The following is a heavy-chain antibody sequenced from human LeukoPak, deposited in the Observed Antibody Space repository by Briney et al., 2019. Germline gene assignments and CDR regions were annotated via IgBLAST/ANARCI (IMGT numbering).Heavy chain of an antibody. J-gene: IGHJ4*02. CDR3: ARGRANELPHDY. CDR1: GGSISSGGYY. Sequence: SETLSLTCTVSGGSISSGGYYWSWIRQHPGKGLEWIGYIYYSGSTYYSPSLKSRVTISVDTSKNQLSLKLSSVTAADTAVYYCARGRANELPHDYWGQGTLVTVSS. D-gene: IGHD1-26*01. V-gene: IGHV4-31*03. CDR2: IYYSGST.